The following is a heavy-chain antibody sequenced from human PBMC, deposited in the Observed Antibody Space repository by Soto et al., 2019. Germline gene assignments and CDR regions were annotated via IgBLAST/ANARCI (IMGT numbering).Heavy chain of an antibody. CDR3: ARRSGWYEWESYYYYGMDV. CDR2: ISAYNGNT. J-gene: IGHJ6*02. V-gene: IGHV1-18*01. D-gene: IGHD6-19*01. Sequence: ASVKVSCKASGYTFTSYRISWVLQAPGQGLEWMGWISAYNGNTNDAQKHQGRVTMTTDTSTSTAYMELRSLRSDDTAVYYCARRSGWYEWESYYYYGMDVWGQGTTVTVSS. CDR1: GYTFTSYR.